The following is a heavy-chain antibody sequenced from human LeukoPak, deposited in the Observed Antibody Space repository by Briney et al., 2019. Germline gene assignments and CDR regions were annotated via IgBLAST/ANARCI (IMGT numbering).Heavy chain of an antibody. CDR3: ARDRRSYDFWSGYWYGMDV. V-gene: IGHV3-13*01. D-gene: IGHD3-3*01. CDR1: GFTVSSYA. CDR2: IGTAGDT. J-gene: IGHJ6*02. Sequence: GGSLRLSCAASGFTVSSYAMHWVRQPTGKGLEWVSAIGTAGDTYYPGSVKGRFTISRENAKNSLYLQMNSLRAGDTAVYYCARDRRSYDFWSGYWYGMDVWGQGTTVTVSS.